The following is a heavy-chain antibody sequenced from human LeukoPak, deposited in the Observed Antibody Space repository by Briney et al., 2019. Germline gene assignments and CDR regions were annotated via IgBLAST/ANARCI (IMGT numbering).Heavy chain of an antibody. Sequence: KPSETLSLTCAVYGGSFSGYYWSWIRQPPGKGLEWIGEINHSGSTNYNPSLKSRVTISVDTSKNQFSLKLSSVTAADTAVYYCARRELRYFDWLLYPYYFDYWGQGTLVTVSS. V-gene: IGHV4-34*01. CDR2: INHSGST. CDR3: ARRELRYFDWLLYPYYFDY. D-gene: IGHD3-9*01. CDR1: GGSFSGYY. J-gene: IGHJ4*02.